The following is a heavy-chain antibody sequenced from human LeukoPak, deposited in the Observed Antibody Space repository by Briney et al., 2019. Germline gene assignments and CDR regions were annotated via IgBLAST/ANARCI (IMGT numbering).Heavy chain of an antibody. CDR3: AKEAYRGYDLTRDAFDI. CDR2: ISGSGGST. J-gene: IGHJ3*02. D-gene: IGHD5-12*01. CDR1: GFTFSSYA. V-gene: IGHV3-23*01. Sequence: PGGSLRLSCAASGFTFSSYAMSWVRQAPGKGLEWVSAISGSGGSTYYADSVKGRFTISRDNSKNTLYLQMNSLRAEDTALYYCAKEAYRGYDLTRDAFDIWGEGAIVTVSS.